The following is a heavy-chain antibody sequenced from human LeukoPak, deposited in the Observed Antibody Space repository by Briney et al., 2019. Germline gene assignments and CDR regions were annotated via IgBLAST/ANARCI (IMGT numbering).Heavy chain of an antibody. D-gene: IGHD3-3*01. CDR2: IYYSGST. CDR1: GGSISSYY. V-gene: IGHV4-59*01. Sequence: SETLSLTCTVSGGSISSYYWSWIRQPPGKGLERIGYIYYSGSTNYNPSLKSRVTISVDTSKNQFSLKLSSVTAADTAVYYCARVITIFGVSRDSYYFDYWGQGTLVTVSS. J-gene: IGHJ4*02. CDR3: ARVITIFGVSRDSYYFDY.